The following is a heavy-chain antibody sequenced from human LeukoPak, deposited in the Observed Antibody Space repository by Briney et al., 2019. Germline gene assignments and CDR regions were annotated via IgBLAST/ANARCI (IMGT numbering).Heavy chain of an antibody. CDR2: IYYSGST. J-gene: IGHJ4*02. CDR1: GGSISSGGYY. V-gene: IGHV4-31*03. CDR3: ARDHPHADY. Sequence: SETLSLTCTVSGGSISSGGYYWSRIRQHPGEGLEWIGYIYYSGSTYYNPSLKSRVTISVDTSKNQFPLKLSSVTAADTAVYYCARDHPHADYWGQGTLVTVSS.